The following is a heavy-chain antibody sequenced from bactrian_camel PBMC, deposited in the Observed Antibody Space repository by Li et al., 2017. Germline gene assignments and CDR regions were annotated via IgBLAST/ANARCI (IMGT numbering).Heavy chain of an antibody. CDR2: IRPNGLT. Sequence: HVQLVESGGGSVQSGGSLRLSCAGSGYRYSAYCMGWFRQAPGKEREGVASIRPNGLTSYADSVKGRFTISRDNAKNTVYLQLNSLSTEDMAMYYCATANYGDSSMNAWGHGTQVTVS. CDR3: ATANYGDSSMNA. D-gene: IGHD5*01. CDR1: GYRYSAYC. V-gene: IGHV3S53*01. J-gene: IGHJ6*01.